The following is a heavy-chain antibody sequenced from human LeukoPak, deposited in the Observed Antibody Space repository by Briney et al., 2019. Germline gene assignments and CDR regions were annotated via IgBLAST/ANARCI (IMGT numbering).Heavy chain of an antibody. CDR2: IYHSGST. D-gene: IGHD3-10*01. CDR3: ARAIRFTINWFDP. Sequence: KPSETLSLTCAVSGYSISSGYYWGWIRQPPGKGLEWIGSIYHSGSTYYNPSLKSRVTISVDTSKNQFSLKLSSVTAADTAVYYCARAIRFTINWFDPWGQGTLVTVSS. V-gene: IGHV4-38-2*01. CDR1: GYSISSGYY. J-gene: IGHJ5*02.